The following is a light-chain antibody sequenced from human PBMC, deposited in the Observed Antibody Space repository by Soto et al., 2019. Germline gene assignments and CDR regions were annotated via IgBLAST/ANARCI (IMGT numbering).Light chain of an antibody. Sequence: EIVMTQSPATLSMSPGETATLSCRASQRVSSTLAWYQQKPGQAPRLLSYGASTRASGMTVRFSGSVSGTQFTHTISSLQAEDFAVYYCQQYNNWPQTFGEGTEVEIK. CDR1: QRVSST. CDR2: GAS. J-gene: IGKJ1*01. CDR3: QQYNNWPQT. V-gene: IGKV3-15*01.